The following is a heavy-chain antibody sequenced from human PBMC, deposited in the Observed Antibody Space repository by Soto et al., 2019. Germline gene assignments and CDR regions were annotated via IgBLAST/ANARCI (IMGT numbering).Heavy chain of an antibody. Sequence: SGPTLVNPTQTLTLTCSFSGFSLTTSGVGVGWIRQPPGKALEWLALIYWNDDKRYSPSLRGRLTITKDTSKNQVVLAMTNMDPVDTATXYCAHHTITPATNWFDPWGQGTLVTVSS. CDR3: AHHTITPATNWFDP. CDR2: IYWNDDK. D-gene: IGHD2-2*01. J-gene: IGHJ5*02. V-gene: IGHV2-5*01. CDR1: GFSLTTSGVG.